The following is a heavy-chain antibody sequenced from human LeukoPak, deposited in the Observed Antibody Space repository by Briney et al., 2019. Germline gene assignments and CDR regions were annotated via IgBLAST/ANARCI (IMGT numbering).Heavy chain of an antibody. CDR3: ATSNGSGSYQSRTHYYYYGMDV. J-gene: IGHJ6*02. Sequence: ASVKVSCKVSGYTLTELSMHWVRQAPGKGLEWMGGFDPEDGETIYAQKFQGRVTMTEDTSTDTAYMELSSLRSEDTAVYYCATSNGSGSYQSRTHYYYYGMDVWGQGTTVTVSS. D-gene: IGHD3-10*01. CDR2: FDPEDGET. CDR1: GYTLTELS. V-gene: IGHV1-24*01.